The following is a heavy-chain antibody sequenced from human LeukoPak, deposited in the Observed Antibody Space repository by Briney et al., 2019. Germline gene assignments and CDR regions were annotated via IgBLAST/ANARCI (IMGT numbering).Heavy chain of an antibody. Sequence: SGTLSLTCDVSGGSISRSNWFSWVRQPPGKGLEWIGEIFHSGSTNYNPSLKSRVTISVDKSKNQFSLKLSSVTAADTAVYFCASRAAADPHFDYWGQGTLVTVSS. CDR3: ASRAAADPHFDY. V-gene: IGHV4-4*02. CDR2: IFHSGST. CDR1: GGSISRSNW. D-gene: IGHD6-13*01. J-gene: IGHJ4*02.